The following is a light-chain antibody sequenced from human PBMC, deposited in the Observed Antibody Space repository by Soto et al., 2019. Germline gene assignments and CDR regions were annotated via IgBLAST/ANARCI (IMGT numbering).Light chain of an antibody. CDR1: QSVRSNY. J-gene: IGKJ2*01. CDR3: QQYGGSPYT. Sequence: IGLTQSPGTLSLSPGERATLSCRASQSVRSNYLAWYQQKPGQGPRLLIYGGSSRATCIPDRFSGTGSGTDFNLPIRRLEPEDFAVYYCQQYGGSPYTFGQGTKLEIK. CDR2: GGS. V-gene: IGKV3-20*01.